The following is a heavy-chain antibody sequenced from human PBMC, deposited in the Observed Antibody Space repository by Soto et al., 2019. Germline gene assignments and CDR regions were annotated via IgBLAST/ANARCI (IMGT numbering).Heavy chain of an antibody. V-gene: IGHV4-39*07. CDR1: GGSISSSSYY. D-gene: IGHD3-10*01. Sequence: PSETLSLTCTVSGGSISSSSYYWGWIRQPPGKGLEWIGSIYHSGSTNYNPSLKSRVTISVDTSKNQFSLKLSSVTAADTAVYYCARGSNVLLWFGELSPFDYWGQGTLLTVSS. J-gene: IGHJ4*02. CDR2: IYHSGST. CDR3: ARGSNVLLWFGELSPFDY.